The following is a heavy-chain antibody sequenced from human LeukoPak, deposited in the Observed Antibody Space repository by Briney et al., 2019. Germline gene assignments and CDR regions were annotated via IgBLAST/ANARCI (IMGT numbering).Heavy chain of an antibody. D-gene: IGHD3-22*01. CDR1: GGSISSSNW. CDR3: AREGGGYDSSGYHDY. CDR2: IYHSGST. V-gene: IGHV4-4*02. J-gene: IGHJ4*02. Sequence: SGTLSLTCAVSGGSISSSNWWSWVRQPPGKGLEWIGEIYHSGSTNYNPSLKSRVTISVDKSKNQFSLKLSSVTAADTAVYYCAREGGGYDSSGYHDYWGQGTLVTVSS.